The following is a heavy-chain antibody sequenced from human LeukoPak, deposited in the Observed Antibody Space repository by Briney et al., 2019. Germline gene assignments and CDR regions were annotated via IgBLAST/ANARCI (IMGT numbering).Heavy chain of an antibody. V-gene: IGHV4-4*07. D-gene: IGHD6-19*01. Sequence: SETLSLTCTVSGGSISSYYWSWIRQPAGKGLEWIGRIYTSGSTNYNPSLKSRVTMSVDTSKNQFSLKLSSVTAADTAVYYCTGEGIAVAGKVRALDYWGQGTLVTVSS. CDR3: TGEGIAVAGKVRALDY. CDR2: IYTSGST. J-gene: IGHJ4*02. CDR1: GGSISSYY.